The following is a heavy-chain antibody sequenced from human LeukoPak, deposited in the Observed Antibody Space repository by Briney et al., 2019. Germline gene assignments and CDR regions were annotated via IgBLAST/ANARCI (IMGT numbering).Heavy chain of an antibody. CDR3: ASRGTGDY. CDR2: INSDGSST. J-gene: IGHJ4*02. CDR1: GFTFSSSW. V-gene: IGHV3-74*01. D-gene: IGHD1-1*01. Sequence: PGGSLRLSCAASGFTFSSSWMHWVRQAPEKGLVWVSRINSDGSSTSYADSVKGRFTISRDNAKNSLYLQMNSLRAEDTAVYYCASRGTGDYWGQGTLVTVSS.